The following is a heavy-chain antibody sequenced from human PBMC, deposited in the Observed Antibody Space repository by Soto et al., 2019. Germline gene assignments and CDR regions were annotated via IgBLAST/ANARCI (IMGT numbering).Heavy chain of an antibody. J-gene: IGHJ6*02. Sequence: GGSLRLSCAASGFPFSGYGMHWARQAPGKGLERVALVWYDGGNKYYADSVKGRFTISRDNSENTLYLQMSSLRVEDTAVYYCARDAGTRMSYYGMDVWGHGTTVTVSS. D-gene: IGHD6-13*01. CDR2: VWYDGGNK. CDR3: ARDAGTRMSYYGMDV. V-gene: IGHV3-33*01. CDR1: GFPFSGYG.